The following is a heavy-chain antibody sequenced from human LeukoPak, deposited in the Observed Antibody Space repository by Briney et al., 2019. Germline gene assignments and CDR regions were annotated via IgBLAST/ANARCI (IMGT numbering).Heavy chain of an antibody. J-gene: IGHJ4*02. CDR3: ARAGGGGFGGNNYFDY. V-gene: IGHV3-30*02. Sequence: PGGSLRLSCAASGFTVSSNYMSWLRQAPGKGLEWVTFIQSDGRTKYYADSVKGRFTISRDNSKNTLYLQMNSLRAEDTAVYYWARAGGGGFGGNNYFDYWGQGTLVTVSS. CDR1: GFTVSSNY. D-gene: IGHD3-10*01. CDR2: IQSDGRTK.